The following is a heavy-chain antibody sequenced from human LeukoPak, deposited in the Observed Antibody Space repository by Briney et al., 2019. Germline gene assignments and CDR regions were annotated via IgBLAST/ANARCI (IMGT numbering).Heavy chain of an antibody. Sequence: SETLSLTCAVYGGSFSGYYWSWIRQPPGKGLEWIGEINHSGSTNCNPSLKSRVTISVDTSKNQFSLKLSSVTAADTAVYYCARGSHGSYYFDYWGQGTLVTVSS. CDR1: GGSFSGYY. J-gene: IGHJ4*02. D-gene: IGHD6-25*01. CDR2: INHSGST. CDR3: ARGSHGSYYFDY. V-gene: IGHV4-34*01.